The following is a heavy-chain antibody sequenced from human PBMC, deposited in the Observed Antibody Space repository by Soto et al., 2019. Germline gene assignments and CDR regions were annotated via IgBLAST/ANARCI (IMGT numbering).Heavy chain of an antibody. Sequence: QVQLQESGPGLVKPSQTLSLTCTVSGGSISSGGYYWSWIRQHPGKGLEWIGYIYYSGSTYYNPSLKGRVTISVDTSKNQFSLKLSSVTAADTAVYYCAGSYCSGGSCYFFGRSFDYWGQGTLVTVSS. V-gene: IGHV4-31*03. CDR3: AGSYCSGGSCYFFGRSFDY. CDR1: GGSISSGGYY. CDR2: IYYSGST. J-gene: IGHJ4*02. D-gene: IGHD2-15*01.